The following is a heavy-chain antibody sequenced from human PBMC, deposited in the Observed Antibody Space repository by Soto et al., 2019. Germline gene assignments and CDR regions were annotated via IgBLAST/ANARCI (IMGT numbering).Heavy chain of an antibody. Sequence: QVQLVESGGGVVQPGRSLRLSCAASGFTFSSYAMHWVRQAPGKGLEWVAGISYDGSNKYYADSVNGRFTISRDNSTNTQYLQMTSLRAEDPAVYYCAKPPPTFDGGNSEFDFDIWGQGTMVTVSS. CDR3: AKPPPTFDGGNSEFDFDI. D-gene: IGHD2-21*02. J-gene: IGHJ3*02. CDR1: GFTFSSYA. V-gene: IGHV3-30-3*01. CDR2: ISYDGSNK.